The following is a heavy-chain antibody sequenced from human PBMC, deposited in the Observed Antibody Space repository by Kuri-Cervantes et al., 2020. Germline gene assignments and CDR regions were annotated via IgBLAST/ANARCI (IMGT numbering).Heavy chain of an antibody. Sequence: LRLSCAVSGYSISSGYYWGWIRQPPGKGLEWIGEINHSGSTNYNPSLKSRVTISVDTSKNQFSLKLSSVVAADTAVYYCARLGTITRLFDPWGQGILVTVSS. CDR3: ARLGTITRLFDP. CDR1: GYSISSGYY. CDR2: INHSGST. D-gene: IGHD1-26*01. J-gene: IGHJ5*02. V-gene: IGHV4-38-2*01.